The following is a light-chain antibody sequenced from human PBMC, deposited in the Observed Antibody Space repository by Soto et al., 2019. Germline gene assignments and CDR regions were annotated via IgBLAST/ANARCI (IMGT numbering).Light chain of an antibody. CDR2: SAS. CDR3: QQGRTSPFS. CDR1: QYINIW. V-gene: IGKV1D-12*01. J-gene: IGKJ3*01. Sequence: DIPMTQSPSFVSASLGDRVTLTCRASQYINIWLAWYQQRLGEAPRLLIFSASTLNSGVPARFSGSGSGTDFTLTISGLQPEDFATYYCQQGRTSPFSFGPGTKV.